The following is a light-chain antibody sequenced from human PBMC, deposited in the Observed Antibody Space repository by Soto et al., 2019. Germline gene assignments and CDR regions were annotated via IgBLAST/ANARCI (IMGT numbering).Light chain of an antibody. CDR2: GAS. CDR1: QSVSSNY. V-gene: IGKV3-20*01. CDR3: QQYGRSPFT. Sequence: EIVMTQSPGTLSLSPGETATLSCRASQSVSSNYVAWFHQKPGHAPRLLIYGASSRATGVPDRFSASGSGTDFTLTISRLEPEDFAVYYCQQYGRSPFTFGPGTKVDIK. J-gene: IGKJ3*01.